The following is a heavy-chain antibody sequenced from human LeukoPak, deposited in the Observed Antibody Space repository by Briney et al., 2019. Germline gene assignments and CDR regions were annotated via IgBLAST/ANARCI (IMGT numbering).Heavy chain of an antibody. CDR2: INHSGST. CDR3: ARGGYSSSWYSEYFQH. J-gene: IGHJ1*01. CDR1: GFTVSSNY. D-gene: IGHD6-13*01. Sequence: GSLRLSCAASGFTVSSNYMSWIRQPPGKGLEWIGEINHSGSTNYNPSLKSRVTISVDTSKNQFSLKLSSVTAADTAVYYCARGGYSSSWYSEYFQHWGQGTLVTVSS. V-gene: IGHV4-34*01.